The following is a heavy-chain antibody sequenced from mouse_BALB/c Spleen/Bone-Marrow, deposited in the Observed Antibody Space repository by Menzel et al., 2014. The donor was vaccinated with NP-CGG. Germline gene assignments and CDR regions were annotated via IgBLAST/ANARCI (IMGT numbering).Heavy chain of an antibody. Sequence: EVKLMESGGGLVQPGGSLKLSCAASGFDFXRYWMSWVRQAPGKGLEWIGEINPDSSTINYTPSLKDKFIISRDNAKNTLYLQKSKVRSEDTALYYCTRLHYYGYSAYWGQGTLVTVST. V-gene: IGHV4-1*02. J-gene: IGHJ3*01. CDR1: GFDFXRYW. D-gene: IGHD1-2*01. CDR2: INPDSSTI. CDR3: TRLHYYGYSAY.